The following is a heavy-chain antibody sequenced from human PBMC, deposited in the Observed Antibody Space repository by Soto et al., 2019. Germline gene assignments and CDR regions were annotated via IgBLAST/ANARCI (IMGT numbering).Heavy chain of an antibody. CDR3: ARGFVLRYFDWLSPSYYYYGMDV. D-gene: IGHD3-9*01. Sequence: ASVKVSCKASGYTFTSYDINWVRQATGQGLEWMGWMNPNSGNTGYAQKFQGRVTMTRNTSISTAYMELSSLRSEDTAVYYCARGFVLRYFDWLSPSYYYYGMDVWCQGTTVTVSS. J-gene: IGHJ6*02. CDR1: GYTFTSYD. V-gene: IGHV1-8*01. CDR2: MNPNSGNT.